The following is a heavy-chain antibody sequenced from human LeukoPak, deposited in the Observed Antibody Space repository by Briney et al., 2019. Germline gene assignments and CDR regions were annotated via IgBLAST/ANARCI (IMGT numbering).Heavy chain of an antibody. D-gene: IGHD3-22*01. CDR3: AKDEALRDSSGLDY. CDR1: GFTFSSYG. Sequence: GGSLRLSCAASGFTFSSYGMHWVRQAPGKGLEWVAVISYDGSNKYYADSVKGRFTISRDNSKNTLYLQMNSLRAEDTAVYYCAKDEALRDSSGLDYWGQGTLVTVSS. V-gene: IGHV3-30*18. CDR2: ISYDGSNK. J-gene: IGHJ4*02.